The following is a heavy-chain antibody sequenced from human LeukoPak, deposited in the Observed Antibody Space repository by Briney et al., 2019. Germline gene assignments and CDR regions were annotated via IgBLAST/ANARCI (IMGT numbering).Heavy chain of an antibody. Sequence: ASVKVSCKTSGYTFTACAVHWVRQAPGQRLEWMGWIHADSGNTKYSQKLQGRVAIARDTSASTIYMELTSLRIEDTAVYFCTIGLAGDWDAFDIWGLGTMVTVSS. D-gene: IGHD6-19*01. V-gene: IGHV1-3*01. CDR2: IHADSGNT. CDR1: GYTFTACA. CDR3: TIGLAGDWDAFDI. J-gene: IGHJ3*02.